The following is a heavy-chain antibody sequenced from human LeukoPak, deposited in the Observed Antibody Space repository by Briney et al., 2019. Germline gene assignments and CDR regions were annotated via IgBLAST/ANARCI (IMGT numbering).Heavy chain of an antibody. CDR2: INPDSGGT. CDR3: ARVSGSYTLNYYYAMDV. CDR1: GYTFTAYY. J-gene: IGHJ6*02. Sequence: ASVKVSCKASGYTFTAYYMYWVRQAPGQGLEWMGWINPDSGGTNYAQKFQGRVTLSRDTSISTAYMELSRLGSDDTAVYHCARVSGSYTLNYYYAMDVWGQGTTVTVSS. V-gene: IGHV1-2*02. D-gene: IGHD1-26*01.